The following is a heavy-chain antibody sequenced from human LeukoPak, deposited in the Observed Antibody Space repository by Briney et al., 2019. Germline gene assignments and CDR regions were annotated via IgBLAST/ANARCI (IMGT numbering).Heavy chain of an antibody. CDR3: ARAHGYYYYMDV. CDR2: VYSSGTT. V-gene: IGHV4-61*02. Sequence: SQTLSLTCTVSGGSISGGSYYWSWIRQPAGRGLEYIGRVYSSGTTTYNPSLKSRVTISRDTSKNQLFLKLRSVTAAGTAVYYCARAHGYYYYMDVWGKGTTVTVSS. CDR1: GGSISGGSYY. J-gene: IGHJ6*03.